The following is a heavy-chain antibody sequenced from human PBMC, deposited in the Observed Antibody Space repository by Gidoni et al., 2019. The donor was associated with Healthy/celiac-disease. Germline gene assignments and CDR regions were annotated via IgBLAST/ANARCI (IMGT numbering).Heavy chain of an antibody. CDR3: ARIRDSSGWYPFDY. CDR1: GFSLSNARMG. V-gene: IGHV2-26*01. Sequence: QVTLKESGPVLVKPTETLTLTCTVSGFSLSNARMGVSWIRQPPGKALEWLAHIFSNDEKSYSTSLKSRLTISKDTSKSQVVLTMTNMDPVDTATYYCARIRDSSGWYPFDYWGQGTLVTVSS. CDR2: IFSNDEK. D-gene: IGHD6-19*01. J-gene: IGHJ4*02.